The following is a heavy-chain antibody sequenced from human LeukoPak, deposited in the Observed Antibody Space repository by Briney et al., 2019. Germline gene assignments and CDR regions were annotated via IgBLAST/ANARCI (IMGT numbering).Heavy chain of an antibody. CDR1: GYSFTSYW. CDR2: IYPGDSDT. V-gene: IGHV5-51*01. D-gene: IGHD3-22*01. J-gene: IGHJ4*02. Sequence: GESLKISCKGSGYSFTSYWIGWVRQMPGKGLEWMGIIYPGDSDTRYSPSFQGQVTISADKSISTAYLQWSSLKASDTAMYYCARHGSYYYDSSGYCGSLDYWGQGTLVTVSS. CDR3: ARHGSYYYDSSGYCGSLDY.